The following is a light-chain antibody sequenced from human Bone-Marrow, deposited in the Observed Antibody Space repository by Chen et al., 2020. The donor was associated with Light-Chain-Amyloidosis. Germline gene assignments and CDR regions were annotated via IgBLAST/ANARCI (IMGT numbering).Light chain of an antibody. CDR2: RDT. Sequence: SYELTQPPSGSVSPGQTARITCSGDDLPTKYAYWYQQKPGQAPVLVIHRDTERPSGISERFSGYISGTTATLTISGVQAEDEADYHCQSADSSGTYEVIFGGGTKLTVL. V-gene: IGLV3-25*03. J-gene: IGLJ2*01. CDR3: QSADSSGTYEVI. CDR1: DLPTKY.